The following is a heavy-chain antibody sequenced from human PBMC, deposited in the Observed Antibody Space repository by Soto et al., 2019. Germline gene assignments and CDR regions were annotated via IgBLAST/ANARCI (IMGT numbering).Heavy chain of an antibody. D-gene: IGHD5-12*01. Sequence: GASVQVSCKASGGTISSYALSWVRQAPGQGLEWMGGIIPIFGTANYAQKFQGRVTITADEPTSTAYMELSSLRSEDTAVYYCADSGYDSYFDYWGQGTLVTVSS. V-gene: IGHV1-69*13. J-gene: IGHJ4*02. CDR1: GGTISSYA. CDR3: ADSGYDSYFDY. CDR2: IIPIFGTA.